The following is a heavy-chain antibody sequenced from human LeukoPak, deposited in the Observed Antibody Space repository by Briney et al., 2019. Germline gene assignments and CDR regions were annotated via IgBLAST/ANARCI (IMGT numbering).Heavy chain of an antibody. V-gene: IGHV1-69*13. J-gene: IGHJ4*02. D-gene: IGHD1-26*01. Sequence: SVKVSCKASGGTFSSYAISWVRQAPGQGLEWMGGINPIFGTANYAQKFQGRVTITADESTSTAYMELSSLRSEDTAVYYCARDTIVGAPLAFDYWGQGTLVTVSS. CDR1: GGTFSSYA. CDR3: ARDTIVGAPLAFDY. CDR2: INPIFGTA.